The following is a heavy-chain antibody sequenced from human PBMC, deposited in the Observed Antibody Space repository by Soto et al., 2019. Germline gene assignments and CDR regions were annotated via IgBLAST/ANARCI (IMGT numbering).Heavy chain of an antibody. D-gene: IGHD3-10*01. CDR2: IYWNDDK. V-gene: IGHV2-5*01. J-gene: IGHJ4*02. Sequence: GPTLVNPTQTLTLTCTFSGFSLSTSGVGVGWIRQPPGKALEWLALIYWNDDKRYSPSLKSRLTITKDTSKNQVVLTMPNVDPVDTATYYCAHRQRHSQNSKYYGSGAPFDYWGQGTLVTVSS. CDR1: GFSLSTSGVG. CDR3: AHRQRHSQNSKYYGSGAPFDY.